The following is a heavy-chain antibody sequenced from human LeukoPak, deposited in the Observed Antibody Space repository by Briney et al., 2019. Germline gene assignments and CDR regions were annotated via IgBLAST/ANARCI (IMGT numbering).Heavy chain of an antibody. V-gene: IGHV3-73*01. Sequence: PGGSLRLSCAASGFTFSSYGMHWVRQASGKGLEWVGRIRSKANSYATAYAASVKGRFTISRDDSKNTAYLQMNSLKTEDTAVYYCTPGASVVTPDYWGQGTLVTVSS. CDR3: TPGASVVTPDY. CDR1: GFTFSSYG. J-gene: IGHJ4*02. CDR2: IRSKANSYAT. D-gene: IGHD4-23*01.